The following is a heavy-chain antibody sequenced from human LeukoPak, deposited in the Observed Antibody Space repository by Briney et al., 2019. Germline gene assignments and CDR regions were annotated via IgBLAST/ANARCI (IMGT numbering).Heavy chain of an antibody. V-gene: IGHV4-59*08. J-gene: IGHJ5*02. Sequence: KPSETLSLTCTVSGGSISSYYWSWIRQPPGKGLEWIGYIYYSGGTNYNPSLKSRVTISLDTSKNQFSLKLSSVTAADTAVYYCATSRQLLDNWFDPWGQGTLVTVSS. CDR1: GGSISSYY. CDR3: ATSRQLLDNWFDP. CDR2: IYYSGGT. D-gene: IGHD2-2*01.